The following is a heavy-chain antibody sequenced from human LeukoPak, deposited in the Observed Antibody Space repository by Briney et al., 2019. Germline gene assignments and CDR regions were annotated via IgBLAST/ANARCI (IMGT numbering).Heavy chain of an antibody. D-gene: IGHD6-19*01. CDR1: GFTFSSCS. CDR2: ISSSSSTI. CDR3: ARHPGGLKDPFDI. J-gene: IGHJ3*02. Sequence: GGSLRLSCAASGFTFSSCSMNWVRQGPGKGLEWVSYISSSSSTIYYADSVKGRFTIFRDNAKNSLYLQMNSLRDEDTAVFYCARHPGGLKDPFDIWGQGTMVTVSS. V-gene: IGHV3-48*02.